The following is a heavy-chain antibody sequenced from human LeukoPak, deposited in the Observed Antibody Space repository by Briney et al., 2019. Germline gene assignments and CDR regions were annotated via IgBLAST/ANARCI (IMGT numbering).Heavy chain of an antibody. CDR2: IYYRGST. V-gene: IGHV4-59*01. Sequence: SETLSLTCTVSGGSISSYYWSWIRQPPGKGLEWIGYIYYRGSTQYNPSLKSRVTILVDTSKNQFSLRLSSVTAADTAVYYCAKVEANYFGYWGQGILVTGSS. D-gene: IGHD1-26*01. J-gene: IGHJ4*02. CDR3: AKVEANYFGY. CDR1: GGSISSYY.